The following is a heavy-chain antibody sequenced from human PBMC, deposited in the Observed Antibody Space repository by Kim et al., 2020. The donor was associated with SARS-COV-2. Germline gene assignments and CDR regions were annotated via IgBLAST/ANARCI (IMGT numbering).Heavy chain of an antibody. D-gene: IGHD4-4*01. CDR1: GYTFTSYA. CDR2: INTNTGNP. CDR3: ARDLRSEELKGVTTKGVREYNWFDP. V-gene: IGHV7-4-1*02. J-gene: IGHJ5*02. Sequence: ASVKVSCKASGYTFTSYAMNWVRQAPGQGLEWMGWINTNTGNPTYAQGFTGRFVFSLDTSVSTAYLQISSLKAEDTAVYYCARDLRSEELKGVTTKGVREYNWFDPWGQGTLVTVSS.